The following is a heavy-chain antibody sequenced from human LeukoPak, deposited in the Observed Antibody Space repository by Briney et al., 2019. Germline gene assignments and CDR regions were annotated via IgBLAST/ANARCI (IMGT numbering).Heavy chain of an antibody. Sequence: HPGGSLRLSCAASGFTFSSYAMSWVRQAPGKGLEWVLAISGSGGSTYYADSVKGRFTISRDNSRDTLYLQMNSLRAEDTAVYYCAKGYYDYVWGSYYFDYWGQGTLVTVSS. V-gene: IGHV3-23*01. D-gene: IGHD3-16*01. J-gene: IGHJ4*02. CDR3: AKGYYDYVWGSYYFDY. CDR1: GFTFSSYA. CDR2: ISGSGGST.